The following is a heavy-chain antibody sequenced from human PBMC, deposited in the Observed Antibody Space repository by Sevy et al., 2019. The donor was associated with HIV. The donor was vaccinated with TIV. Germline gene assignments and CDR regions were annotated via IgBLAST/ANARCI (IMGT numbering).Heavy chain of an antibody. CDR3: ATSHSGYFDSSGYYIY. Sequence: GESLKISCQGSGYSFTSHWIGWVRHMPGKGLEWMGIIYPEDSETRYSPSFQGQVTFSADKSISTAYLQWSSLKASDTAMYYCATSHSGYFDSSGYYIYWGQGTLVTVS. D-gene: IGHD3-22*01. J-gene: IGHJ4*02. CDR2: IYPEDSET. V-gene: IGHV5-51*01. CDR1: GYSFTSHW.